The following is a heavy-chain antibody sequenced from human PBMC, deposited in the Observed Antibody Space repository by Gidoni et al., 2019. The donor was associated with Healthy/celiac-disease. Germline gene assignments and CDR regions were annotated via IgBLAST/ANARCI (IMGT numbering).Heavy chain of an antibody. V-gene: IGHV3-23*01. CDR1: GFPFSNDA. CDR2: FSDSVVRGSGGST. CDR3: AKKGGGSWYFDY. D-gene: IGHD3-16*01. J-gene: IGHJ4*02. Sequence: EVQLLESGGGVVQPGGSLRLSWSASGFPFSNDAMSWVRQAPGQGLVGVSTFSDSVVRGSGGSTYYADSVKGRFTISRDNFKNMLYLQMNSLRAEDTAVYYCAKKGGGSWYFDYWGPGTLVTVSS.